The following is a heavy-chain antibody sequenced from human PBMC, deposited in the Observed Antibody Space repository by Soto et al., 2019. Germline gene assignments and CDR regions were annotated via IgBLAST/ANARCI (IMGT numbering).Heavy chain of an antibody. J-gene: IGHJ6*01. V-gene: IGHV4-30-2*01. CDR2: IYHSGST. CDR1: GGSISSGGYS. CDR3: ASGTANYGMDV. Sequence: SETLSLTCAVSGGSISSGGYSWSWIRQPPGKSLEWIGYIYHSGSTYYNPSLKSRVTISVDRSKNQFSLKLSSVTAADTAVYYCASGTANYGMDVWGQGTTVTVYS.